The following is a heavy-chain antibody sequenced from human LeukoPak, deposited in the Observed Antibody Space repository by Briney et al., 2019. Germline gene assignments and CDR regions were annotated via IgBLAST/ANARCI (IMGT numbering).Heavy chain of an antibody. CDR3: ASRYSGYANY. Sequence: PGGSLRLSCAASGFTFSSYEMNWVRQAPGKGLEWLSYISSSGGTISYADSVKGRFTISRDNAKSSLYLQMNSLRAEDTAVYYCASRYSGYANYWGQGTLVTVS. J-gene: IGHJ4*02. D-gene: IGHD5-12*01. CDR2: ISSSGGTI. CDR1: GFTFSSYE. V-gene: IGHV3-48*03.